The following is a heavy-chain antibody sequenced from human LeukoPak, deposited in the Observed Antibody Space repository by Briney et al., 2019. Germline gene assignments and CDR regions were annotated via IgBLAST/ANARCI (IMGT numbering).Heavy chain of an antibody. CDR1: GYTFTGYY. V-gene: IGHV1-2*02. CDR3: AREDSSQGAFDI. CDR2: INPNSGGT. D-gene: IGHD3-22*01. J-gene: IGHJ3*02. Sequence: ASVKVSCKASGYTFTGYYTHWVRQAPGQGLEWMGWINPNSGGTNYAQRFQGRVTMTRDTSISTAYMELSRLRSDDTAVYYCAREDSSQGAFDIWGQGTMVTVSS.